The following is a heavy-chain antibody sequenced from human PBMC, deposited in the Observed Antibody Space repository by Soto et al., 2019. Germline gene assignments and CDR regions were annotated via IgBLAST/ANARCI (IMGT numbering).Heavy chain of an antibody. J-gene: IGHJ3*02. Sequence: GESLKISCKGSGYSFTSYWIGWVRQMPGKGLEWMGIIYPGDSDTRYSPSFQGQVTISADKSISTAYLQWSSLKASDTAMYYCARKYCGGDCHDAFDIWGQGTMVTVSS. CDR2: IYPGDSDT. CDR1: GYSFTSYW. CDR3: ARKYCGGDCHDAFDI. V-gene: IGHV5-51*01. D-gene: IGHD2-21*01.